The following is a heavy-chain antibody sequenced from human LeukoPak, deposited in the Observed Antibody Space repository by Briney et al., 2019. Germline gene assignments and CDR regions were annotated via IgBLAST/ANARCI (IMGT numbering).Heavy chain of an antibody. Sequence: SVKVSCKASGGTFSSYAISWVRQAPGQGLGWMGRIIPILGIANYAQKFQGRVTITADKSTSTAYMELSSLRSEDTAVYYCARSVAGTDYFDYWGQGTLVTVSS. V-gene: IGHV1-69*04. CDR2: IIPILGIA. J-gene: IGHJ4*02. CDR1: GGTFSSYA. D-gene: IGHD6-19*01. CDR3: ARSVAGTDYFDY.